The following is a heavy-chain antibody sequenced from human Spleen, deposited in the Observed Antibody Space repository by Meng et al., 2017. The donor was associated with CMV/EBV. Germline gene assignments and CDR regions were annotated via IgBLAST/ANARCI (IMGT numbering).Heavy chain of an antibody. D-gene: IGHD5-24*01. CDR1: GDSLNYGNFY. Sequence: CTVSGDSLNYGNFYWTWIRRPPGKGLEWIGDGRRTSDNPSLTGRVTISVDTSNSQFSLKLWSVTAADTAVYYCARGGGYNQRSLGYWGQGTLVTVSS. CDR3: ARGGGYNQRSLGY. J-gene: IGHJ4*02. V-gene: IGHV4-39*01. CDR2: GRRT.